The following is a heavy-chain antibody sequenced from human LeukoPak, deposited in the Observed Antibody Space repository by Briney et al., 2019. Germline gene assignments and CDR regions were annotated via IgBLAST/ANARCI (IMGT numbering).Heavy chain of an antibody. CDR3: AHRRGSECSSTSCYVFDY. CDR1: GFSLSTSGVG. V-gene: IGHV2-5*01. CDR2: IYWNDDK. Sequence: SGPTLVNPTQTLTLTCTFSGFSLSTSGVGVGWIRQPPGKALEWLALIYWNDDKRYSPSLKSRLTITKDTSKNQVVLTMTNMDPVDTATYYCAHRRGSECSSTSCYVFDYWGQGTLVTVSS. J-gene: IGHJ4*02. D-gene: IGHD2-2*01.